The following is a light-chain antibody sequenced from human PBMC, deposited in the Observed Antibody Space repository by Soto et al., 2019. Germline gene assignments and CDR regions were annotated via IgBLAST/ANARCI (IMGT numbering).Light chain of an antibody. Sequence: IQMTQYPSTLSASIGERVTISCRASQSVNHWLAWYQRKPGKAPKLLIHDASTLESGIPSRFSGSGSGTEFTLTISSLQPADFATYYCQQYNSYWTFGQGTKVEIK. CDR3: QQYNSYWT. J-gene: IGKJ1*01. CDR1: QSVNHW. V-gene: IGKV1-5*01. CDR2: DAS.